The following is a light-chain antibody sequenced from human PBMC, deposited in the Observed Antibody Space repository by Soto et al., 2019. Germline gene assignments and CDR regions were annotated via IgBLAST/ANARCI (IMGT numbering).Light chain of an antibody. CDR2: EVS. CDR3: SSYAGSSNWV. J-gene: IGLJ3*02. Sequence: QSALTQPPSASGSPGQSVTVSCTGTSSDVGAYNYVSWYQQHPGKAPKLMISEVSKRASGVPDRFSGSKSGNTASLTVSGLQAEDEADYYCSSYAGSSNWVFGGGIKVTVL. CDR1: SSDVGAYNY. V-gene: IGLV2-8*01.